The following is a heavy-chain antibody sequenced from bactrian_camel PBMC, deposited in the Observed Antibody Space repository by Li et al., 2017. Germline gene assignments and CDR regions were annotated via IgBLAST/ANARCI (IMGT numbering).Heavy chain of an antibody. V-gene: IGHV3S67*01. J-gene: IGHJ4*01. CDR3: ATGCTQIRRGAIRPERYTN. D-gene: IGHD5*01. CDR1: GYTDNDYC. Sequence: QLVESGGGSVQAGGSLRLSCATSGYTDNDYCMAWFRQAPGKEREEVASIDSDGNTNYADSVKGRFAVSKDDAKNTLYLQMNSLKPEDTAMYYCATGCTQIRRGAIRPERYTNWGQGTQVTVS. CDR2: IDSDGNT.